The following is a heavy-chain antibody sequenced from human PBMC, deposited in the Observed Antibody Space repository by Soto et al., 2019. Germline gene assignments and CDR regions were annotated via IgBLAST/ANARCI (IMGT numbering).Heavy chain of an antibody. CDR1: GGTFSNHA. D-gene: IGHD2-21*02. CDR2: IIPMFPTA. Sequence: GASVKVSCKASGGTFSNHAISWVRQAPGQGLEWVGGIIPMFPTADYAQRFQGGVTITADDSTTTVYMELSGLRSEDTAMYYCARDDATYCGGDCYRYFYYGMDVWGQGTTVTVSS. J-gene: IGHJ6*02. V-gene: IGHV1-69*13. CDR3: ARDDATYCGGDCYRYFYYGMDV.